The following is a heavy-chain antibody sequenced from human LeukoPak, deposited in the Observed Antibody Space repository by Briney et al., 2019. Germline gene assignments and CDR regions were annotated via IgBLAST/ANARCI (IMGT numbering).Heavy chain of an antibody. V-gene: IGHV3-74*03. Sequence: GSLRLSSAASGFTFTIYCMHWVRHAPGKRLGWVSLILGNGSTTTYTDSVKGRFTISRDNAKNKLYLQMKSLRGEDTAVYYCVRDNSAYGQAFASWGHGTLVTVSS. D-gene: IGHD1-26*01. CDR3: VRDNSAYGQAFAS. CDR2: ILGNGSTT. CDR1: GFTFTIYC. J-gene: IGHJ4*03.